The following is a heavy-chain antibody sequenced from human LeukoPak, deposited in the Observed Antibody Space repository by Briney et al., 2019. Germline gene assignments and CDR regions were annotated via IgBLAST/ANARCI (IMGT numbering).Heavy chain of an antibody. Sequence: GGSLRLXCVASAFTFKTYTLNWVRQTPGKGLEWVSYISTAGNLINYADSVRGRFTISRDNAKNSLYLYMNSPTPEDTAVYYCARTVEGHFDFRGQGTLVTVSS. CDR1: AFTFKTYT. CDR3: ARTVEGHFDF. CDR2: ISTAGNLI. J-gene: IGHJ4*02. D-gene: IGHD5-24*01. V-gene: IGHV3-21*01.